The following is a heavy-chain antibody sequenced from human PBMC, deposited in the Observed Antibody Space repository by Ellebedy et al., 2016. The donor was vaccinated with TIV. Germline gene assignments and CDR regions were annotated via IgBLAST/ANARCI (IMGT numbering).Heavy chain of an antibody. Sequence: MPSETLSLTCTVSGGSISSYYWSWIRQPPGKGLEWIGYIYYSGSTNYNPSLKSRVTISVDTSKNQFSLKLSSVTAADTAVYYCASLFRGLRYRYYGMDVWGQGTTVTVSS. V-gene: IGHV4-59*08. CDR1: GGSISSYY. D-gene: IGHD3-9*01. J-gene: IGHJ6*02. CDR3: ASLFRGLRYRYYGMDV. CDR2: IYYSGST.